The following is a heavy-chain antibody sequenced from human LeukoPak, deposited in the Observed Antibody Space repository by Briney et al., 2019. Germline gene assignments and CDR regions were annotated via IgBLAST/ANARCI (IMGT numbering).Heavy chain of an antibody. V-gene: IGHV3-23*01. CDR3: AKPKEADGRCAFDI. CDR2: ISGSGDSI. J-gene: IGHJ3*02. CDR1: GLTFTSQA. Sequence: GGSLRPSSAASGLTFTSQATNWVRQVPGNGLEWVSGISGSGDSIYYADSVKGRFTISRDNSQNTLYLQMNSLRADGTVVYHCAKPKEADGRCAFDIWGQGTMVTVSS. D-gene: IGHD4-17*01.